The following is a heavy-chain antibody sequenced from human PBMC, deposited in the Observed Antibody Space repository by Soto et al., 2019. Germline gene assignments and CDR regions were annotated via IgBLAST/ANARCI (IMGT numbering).Heavy chain of an antibody. J-gene: IGHJ4*02. V-gene: IGHV3-15*01. CDR1: GFTLSNAW. CDR3: TSRRFYLPPVFDY. CDR2: IRSRTDGGTT. Sequence: EVQLVESGGGLVKPGGSLRLSCTASGFTLSNAWMSWVRQAPGKGLEWVGRIRSRTDGGTTDYAAPVKGRFSISRDDSENTVYLQMNSLKTEETAVYYFTSRRFYLPPVFDYWGQGTLVTVSS. D-gene: IGHD2-2*01.